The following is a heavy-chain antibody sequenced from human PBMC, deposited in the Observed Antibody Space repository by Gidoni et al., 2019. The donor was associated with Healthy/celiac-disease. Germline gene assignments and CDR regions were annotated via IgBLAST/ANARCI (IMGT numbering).Heavy chain of an antibody. CDR2: ISYDGSNK. V-gene: IGHV3-30*18. J-gene: IGHJ4*02. D-gene: IGHD6-6*01. CDR3: AKGHSSSSAFDY. Sequence: QVPLVESGGGVVQPGRSLRLSCSASGFTFSSYGMHWVRQAPGKGLEWVAVISYDGSNKYYADSVKGRFTISRDNSKNTLYLQMNSLRAEDTAVYYCAKGHSSSSAFDYWGQGTLVTVSS. CDR1: GFTFSSYG.